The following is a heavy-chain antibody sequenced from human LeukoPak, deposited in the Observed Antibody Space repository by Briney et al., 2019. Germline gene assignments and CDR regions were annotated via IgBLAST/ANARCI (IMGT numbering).Heavy chain of an antibody. Sequence: GGSLRLSCAASGFTFSSYWMAWVRQAPGKGLEWVSVIFSGGNTYYADSVKGRFTISRDNSKNTLYLQMNSLRAEDTAVYYCAKRELNYDSSGYYYDWGQGTLVTVSS. CDR2: IFSGGNT. CDR1: GFTFSSYW. V-gene: IGHV3-23*03. J-gene: IGHJ4*02. D-gene: IGHD3-22*01. CDR3: AKRELNYDSSGYYYD.